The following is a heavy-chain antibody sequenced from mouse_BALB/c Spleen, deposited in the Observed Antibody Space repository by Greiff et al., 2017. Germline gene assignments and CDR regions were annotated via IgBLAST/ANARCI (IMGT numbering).Heavy chain of an antibody. J-gene: IGHJ3*01. Sequence: QVQLQQSGAELVRPGTSVKVSCKASGYAFTNYLIEWVKQRPGQGLEWIGVINPGSGGTNYNEKFKGKATLTADKSSSTAYMQLSSLTSDDSAVYFCASTYYRYEAWFAYWGQGTLVTVSA. CDR3: ASTYYRYEAWFAY. CDR2: INPGSGGT. CDR1: GYAFTNYL. V-gene: IGHV1-54*01. D-gene: IGHD2-14*01.